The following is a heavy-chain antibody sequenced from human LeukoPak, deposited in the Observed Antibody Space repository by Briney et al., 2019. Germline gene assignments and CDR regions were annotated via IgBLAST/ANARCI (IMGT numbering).Heavy chain of an antibody. D-gene: IGHD2-15*01. V-gene: IGHV1-3*01. Sequence: ASVKVSCKASGYIFTDYAIHWLRQAPGQRPEWMGWMNAGDGNTKYSQKFQGRITLIRDTSAATAYMELSSLRHDDLAVYYCARGRGTSGSNRDFYYYYYMDVWGKVTTVTVSS. CDR3: ARGRGTSGSNRDFYYYYYMDV. J-gene: IGHJ6*03. CDR1: GYIFTDYA. CDR2: MNAGDGNT.